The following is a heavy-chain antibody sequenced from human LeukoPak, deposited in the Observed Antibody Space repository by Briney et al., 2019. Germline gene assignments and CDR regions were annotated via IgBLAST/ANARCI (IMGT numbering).Heavy chain of an antibody. Sequence: GNSLTLSCVASQFRFPFSHYGMHWVRQAPGKGLEWVSSISSSSSYIYYADSVKGRFIISRDNAKNSLYLQMNSLRAEDTAVYYCARDKRIAVAGTLVYWGQGTLLTVSS. CDR2: ISSSSSYI. CDR1: QFRFPFSHYG. J-gene: IGHJ4*02. D-gene: IGHD6-19*01. CDR3: ARDKRIAVAGTLVY. V-gene: IGHV3-21*01.